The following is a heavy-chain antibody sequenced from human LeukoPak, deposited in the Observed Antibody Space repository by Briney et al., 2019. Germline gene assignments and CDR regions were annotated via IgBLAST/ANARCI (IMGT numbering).Heavy chain of an antibody. V-gene: IGHV3-21*01. Sequence: GGSLRLSCAASGFTFTNYNMNWVRQAPGKGLEWVSSITSGSRYIYYGDSVKGRFTISRDNAKNSLFLQMDSLRAEDTAVYYCARVLIAVAGTPYDYWGQGTLVTVSS. CDR3: ARVLIAVAGTPYDY. CDR1: GFTFTNYN. J-gene: IGHJ4*02. D-gene: IGHD6-19*01. CDR2: ITSGSRYI.